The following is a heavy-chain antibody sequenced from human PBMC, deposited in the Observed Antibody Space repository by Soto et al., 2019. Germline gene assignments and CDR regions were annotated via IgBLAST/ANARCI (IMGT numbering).Heavy chain of an antibody. D-gene: IGHD3-3*01. Sequence: QLQLQESGPGLVKPSETLSLTCTVSGGSISSSSYYWGWIRQPPGKGLEWIGSIYYSGSTYYNPSLKSRVTISVATSKNQFSLKLSSVTAADTAVYYCARHVIGVASYGMDVWGQGTTVTVSS. CDR1: GGSISSSSYY. V-gene: IGHV4-39*01. CDR3: ARHVIGVASYGMDV. CDR2: IYYSGST. J-gene: IGHJ6*02.